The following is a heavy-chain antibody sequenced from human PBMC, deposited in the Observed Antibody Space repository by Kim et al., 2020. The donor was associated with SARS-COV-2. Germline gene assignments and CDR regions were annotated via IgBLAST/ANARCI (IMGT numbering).Heavy chain of an antibody. Sequence: ASVKVSCKVSGYTLTELSMHWVRQAPGKGLEWMGGFDPEDGETIYAQKFQGRVTMTEDTSTDTAYMELSSLRSEDTAVYYCATHLKWEPTPSFDYWGQGTLVTVSS. CDR2: FDPEDGET. J-gene: IGHJ4*02. CDR1: GYTLTELS. CDR3: ATHLKWEPTPSFDY. D-gene: IGHD1-26*01. V-gene: IGHV1-24*01.